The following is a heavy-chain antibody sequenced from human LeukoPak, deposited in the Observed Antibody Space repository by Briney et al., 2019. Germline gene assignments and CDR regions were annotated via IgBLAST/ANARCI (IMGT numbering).Heavy chain of an antibody. V-gene: IGHV6-1*01. D-gene: IGHD2-15*01. CDR3: AREDCSGGSCYGGFDC. Sequence: SQTLSLTCAISGDSVPSNSAAWNWIRQSPSRGVEWLGRTCQRSKWYNDYALSVKSRITINPDTSKNQFSLQLNSVTPEDTAVYYCAREDCSGGSCYGGFDCWGQGTLVTVSS. CDR1: GDSVPSNSAA. CDR2: TCQRSKWYN. J-gene: IGHJ4*02.